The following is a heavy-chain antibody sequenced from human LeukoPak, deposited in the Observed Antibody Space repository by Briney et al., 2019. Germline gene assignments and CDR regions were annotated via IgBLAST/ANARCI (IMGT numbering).Heavy chain of an antibody. D-gene: IGHD3-22*01. V-gene: IGHV3-30*03. CDR2: ISYDGGIK. Sequence: GRSLRLSCAASGFTFSRYGIHWVRQAPGKGLEWVAVISYDGGIKYYADSVKGRFTISRDNSKNTLYLEMNSLGAEDTAVYYCAREYHEESYYYDSTGYYYFDYWGQGTLVTVSS. J-gene: IGHJ4*02. CDR3: AREYHEESYYYDSTGYYYFDY. CDR1: GFTFSRYG.